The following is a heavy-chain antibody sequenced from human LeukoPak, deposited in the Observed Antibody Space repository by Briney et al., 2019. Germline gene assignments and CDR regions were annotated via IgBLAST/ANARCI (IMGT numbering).Heavy chain of an antibody. J-gene: IGHJ3*02. CDR3: AKSLLTTATGTGRAFDI. V-gene: IGHV3-23*01. CDR1: GFSFRDYP. D-gene: IGHD1-1*01. Sequence: GGSLRLSCEAAGFSFRDYPMGWVRRASGERLEWVSGISAGADVIFYADPVKGRFTISRDNSKNTLYLQMNSLRAEDSAEYYCAKSLLTTATGTGRAFDIWGQGTMVTVSA. CDR2: ISAGADVI.